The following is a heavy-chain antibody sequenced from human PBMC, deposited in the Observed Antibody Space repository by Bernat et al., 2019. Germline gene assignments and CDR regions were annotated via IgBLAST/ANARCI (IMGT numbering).Heavy chain of an antibody. CDR3: ARDSYGSGSLGPAGY. Sequence: QVQLVESGGGVVQPGRSLRLSCAASGFTFSSYAMHWVRQAPGKGLEWVAVISYDGSNKYYADSVKGRFTISSDNSKNTLYLQMNSLRAEDTAVYYCARDSYGSGSLGPAGYWGQGTLVTVSS. J-gene: IGHJ4*02. CDR2: ISYDGSNK. V-gene: IGHV3-30-3*01. CDR1: GFTFSSYA. D-gene: IGHD3-10*01.